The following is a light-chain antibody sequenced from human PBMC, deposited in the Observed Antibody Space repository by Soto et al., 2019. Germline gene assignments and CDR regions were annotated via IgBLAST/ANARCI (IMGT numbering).Light chain of an antibody. CDR2: GAS. CDR3: QQYGTSPEWT. CDR1: QSASSSY. J-gene: IGKJ1*01. Sequence: EIVLAHSPGTLSLSLGERATLSCSASQSASSSYLAWYQQKPGQAPRLLIYGASSRATGIPARFSGSGSGTAFTLTISRLEPEDFAVYYCQQYGTSPEWTFGQGTKVDIK. V-gene: IGKV3-20*01.